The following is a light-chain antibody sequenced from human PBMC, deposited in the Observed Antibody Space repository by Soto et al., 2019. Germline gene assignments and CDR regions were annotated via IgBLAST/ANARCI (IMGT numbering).Light chain of an antibody. CDR3: ATWDDNLSGVV. J-gene: IGLJ3*02. V-gene: IGLV1-47*01. Sequence: QSVLTQPPSVSGTPGQRVTISCSGSNSNIGYNSVYWYQQLPGTAPKLLIYRSHERPSGVPDRFSGSKSGTSASLAISGLRSEDEADYSCATWDDNLSGVVFGGVTKLTVL. CDR1: NSNIGYNS. CDR2: RSH.